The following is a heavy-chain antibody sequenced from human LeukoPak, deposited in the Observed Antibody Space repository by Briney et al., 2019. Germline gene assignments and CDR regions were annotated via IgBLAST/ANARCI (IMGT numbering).Heavy chain of an antibody. J-gene: IGHJ3*02. V-gene: IGHV3-23*01. CDR1: RFTFSDFA. CDR2: IGGTGGDT. D-gene: IGHD3/OR15-3a*01. Sequence: GGSLRLSCAASRFTFSDFAMSWVRQAPGKGLEWASTIGGTGGDTVYADSVRGRFTISRDNSKNTLFLHMSSLRAEDTAVYYCAKDEIPRNGLYDAFDIWGQGTKVTVSS. CDR3: AKDEIPRNGLYDAFDI.